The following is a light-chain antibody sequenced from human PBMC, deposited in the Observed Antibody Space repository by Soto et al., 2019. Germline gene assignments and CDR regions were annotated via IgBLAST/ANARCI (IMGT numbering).Light chain of an antibody. Sequence: EIVLTQSPGTLSLSPGERATLSCGASQSVRSNLDWYQKKPGKAPRLLRYGASTRATGIPARLSGSGSGTEFTLSIGSLQPEDFAVYYCQQYNNWPPTFGHGTKVDIK. CDR3: QQYNNWPPT. V-gene: IGKV3-15*01. CDR1: QSVRSN. CDR2: GAS. J-gene: IGKJ1*01.